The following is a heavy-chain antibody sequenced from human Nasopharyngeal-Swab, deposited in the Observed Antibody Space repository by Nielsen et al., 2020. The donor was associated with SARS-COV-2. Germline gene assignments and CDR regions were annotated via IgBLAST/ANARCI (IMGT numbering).Heavy chain of an antibody. D-gene: IGHD6-13*01. CDR2: IYYGGST. CDR3: ATLSSSWYEYYFDH. J-gene: IGHJ4*02. Sequence: GSLRLSCTVSGGSISSSTYYWAWIRQPPGKGLEWIGSIYYGGSTYYNPSLKSRVTISVDTSKNQFSLKLSSVTAADTAVYYCATLSSSWYEYYFDHWGQGTLVTVSS. CDR1: GGSISSSTYY. V-gene: IGHV4-39*01.